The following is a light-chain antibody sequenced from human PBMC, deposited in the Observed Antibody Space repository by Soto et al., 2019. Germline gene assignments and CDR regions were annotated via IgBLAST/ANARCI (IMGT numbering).Light chain of an antibody. J-gene: IGKJ1*01. CDR1: HNINNY. V-gene: IGKV1-39*01. CDR2: AAS. Sequence: DIQMTQSASSLSATVADRVTITCRASHNINNYLKWYQQRPWDAPKLLIYAASILQDGVPSRFSGSGSVTLFTLTSSGLQPADFATYICQQSYTGPWTFGQGTKVEVK. CDR3: QQSYTGPWT.